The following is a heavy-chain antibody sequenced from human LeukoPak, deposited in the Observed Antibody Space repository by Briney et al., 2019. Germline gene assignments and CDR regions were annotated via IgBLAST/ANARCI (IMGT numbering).Heavy chain of an antibody. CDR2: IYYSGST. J-gene: IGHJ3*02. D-gene: IGHD2-15*01. CDR3: ARDGHYCSGGSCYSGAFDI. Sequence: SETLSLTCTVSGDSMSIGYYWSWIRQPPGKGLGWIGYIYYSGSTNYNPSLKSRVTISVDTSKNQFSLKLSSVTAADTAVYYCARDGHYCSGGSCYSGAFDIWGQGTMVTVSS. V-gene: IGHV4-61*01. CDR1: GDSMSIGYY.